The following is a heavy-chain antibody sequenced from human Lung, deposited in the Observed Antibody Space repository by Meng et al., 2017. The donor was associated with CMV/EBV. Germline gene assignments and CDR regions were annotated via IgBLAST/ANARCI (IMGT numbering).Heavy chain of an antibody. J-gene: IGHJ6*02. CDR1: GGSFNAYY. D-gene: IGHD1-26*01. CDR2: INHSGST. CDR3: ASESATYLGGRIYYHGMDV. Sequence: SETLSLXXTVYGGSFNAYYYNWFRQAPGKGLEWIGEINHSGSTKYNPSLKSRVTISVDKSKNQFSLRLTSVTAADTAVFYCASESATYLGGRIYYHGMDVWDQGTXVTVSS. V-gene: IGHV4-34*01.